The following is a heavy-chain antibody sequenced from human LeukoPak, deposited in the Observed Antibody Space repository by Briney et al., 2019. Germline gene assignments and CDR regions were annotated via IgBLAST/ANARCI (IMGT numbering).Heavy chain of an antibody. CDR2: INPSGGST. CDR1: GYTFTTYY. CDR3: ASPSSYYYDSSDSRAFDI. D-gene: IGHD3-22*01. V-gene: IGHV1-46*03. J-gene: IGHJ3*02. Sequence: ASVKVSCKASGYTFTTYYMHWVRQAPGQGLEWMGIINPSGGSTTYAQKFQGRVTMTRDTSTSTAYMELSSLRSEDTAVYYCASPSSYYYDSSDSRAFDIWGQGTMVTVSS.